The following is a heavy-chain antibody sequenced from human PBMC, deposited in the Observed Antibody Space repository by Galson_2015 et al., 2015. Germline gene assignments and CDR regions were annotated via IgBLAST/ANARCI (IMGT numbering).Heavy chain of an antibody. J-gene: IGHJ6*02. D-gene: IGHD5-24*01. CDR1: GYTFTSYA. CDR2: INTNTGNP. Sequence: SVKVSCKASGYTFTSYAMNWVRQAPGQGLEWMGWINTNTGNPTYAQGFTGRFVFSLDTSVSTAYLQISSLKAEDTAVYYCARDFPLEILDYYYGMDVWGQGTTVTVSS. V-gene: IGHV7-4-1*02. CDR3: ARDFPLEILDYYYGMDV.